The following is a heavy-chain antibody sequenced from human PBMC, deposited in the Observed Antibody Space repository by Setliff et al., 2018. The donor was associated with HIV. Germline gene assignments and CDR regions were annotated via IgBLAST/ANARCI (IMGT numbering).Heavy chain of an antibody. D-gene: IGHD3-10*01. CDR1: AASITTDTYY. J-gene: IGHJ4*02. CDR3: ASTRNRLIRGAVISNLRTPYFDY. CDR2: IYYTGST. Sequence: PSETLSLTCTVPAASITTDTYYWSWIRQPPGKALEWIGYIYYTGSTHYNPSLKGRLSLSPSANQSSLKLTSVTAADTAVYYCASTRNRLIRGAVISNLRTPYFDYWGPGSLVTVSS. V-gene: IGHV4-30-4*08.